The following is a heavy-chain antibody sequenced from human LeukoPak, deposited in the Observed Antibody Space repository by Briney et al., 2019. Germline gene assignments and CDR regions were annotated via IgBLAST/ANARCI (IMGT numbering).Heavy chain of an antibody. CDR3: ARVRSSGWYPDYYYYYYMDV. Sequence: SETLSLTCTVSGGSISSYYWSWIRQPPGKGLEWIGYIYYSGSTNYNPSLKSRVTISVDTSKNQFSLKLSSVTAADTAVYYCARVRSSGWYPDYYYYYYMDVWGKGTTVTVSS. V-gene: IGHV4-59*01. CDR2: IYYSGST. J-gene: IGHJ6*03. CDR1: GGSISSYY. D-gene: IGHD6-19*01.